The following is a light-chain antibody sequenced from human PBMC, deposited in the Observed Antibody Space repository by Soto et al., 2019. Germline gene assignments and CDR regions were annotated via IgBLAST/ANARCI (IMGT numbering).Light chain of an antibody. CDR3: QQYGSSLWT. Sequence: DIVMTQTPLSSPVTLGQPASISCRASQSLVHSDGNTYLSWLQQRPGQPPRLLIYKISNRFSGVPDRFSGSGSGTDFTLTISRLEPEDFAVYYCQQYGSSLWTFGQGTKVDIK. J-gene: IGKJ1*01. CDR1: QSLVHSDGNTY. CDR2: KIS. V-gene: IGKV2-24*01.